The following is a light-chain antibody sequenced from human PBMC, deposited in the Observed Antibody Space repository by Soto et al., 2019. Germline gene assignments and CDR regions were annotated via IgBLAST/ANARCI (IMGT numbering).Light chain of an antibody. J-gene: IGKJ5*01. CDR3: QQRSNWPPRIT. Sequence: EIVLTQSPATLSLSPGERATLSCRASQSVSSYLDWYQQKPGQAPRLLIYEAYNRATGIPARFSGSGSGTDFTLTISSLEPEDFAVYYCQQRSNWPPRITCGQGTRLEIK. V-gene: IGKV3-11*01. CDR2: EAY. CDR1: QSVSSY.